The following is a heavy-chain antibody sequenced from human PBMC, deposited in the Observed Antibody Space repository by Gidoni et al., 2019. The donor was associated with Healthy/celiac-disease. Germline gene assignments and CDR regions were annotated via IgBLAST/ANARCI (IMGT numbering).Heavy chain of an antibody. D-gene: IGHD2-15*01. J-gene: IGHJ5*02. CDR2: IYHSGST. V-gene: IGHV4-4*02. CDR3: ARVRIDQRFDP. Sequence: VLLQESGPGPVKPSGTLFPPCAVSCCSISSSNWWSWVRQPPGKGLEWIGEIYHSGSTNYNPSLKSRVTISVDKSKNQFSLKLSSVTAADTAVYYCARVRIDQRFDPWGQGTLVTVSS. CDR1: CCSISSSNW.